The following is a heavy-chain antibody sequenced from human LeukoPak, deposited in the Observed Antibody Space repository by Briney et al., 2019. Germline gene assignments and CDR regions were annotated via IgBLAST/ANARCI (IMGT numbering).Heavy chain of an antibody. Sequence: GGSLRLSCAASGFTFSNYWMSWVRQTPGKGLEWVATIEQDGSEKYYVDSVKGRFTISRDNAKKSLFLQMNSLRADDTAVYYCARPSVLGPNTDYWGQGALVTVSS. D-gene: IGHD4/OR15-4a*01. CDR1: GFTFSNYW. J-gene: IGHJ4*02. CDR2: IEQDGSEK. V-gene: IGHV3-7*01. CDR3: ARPSVLGPNTDY.